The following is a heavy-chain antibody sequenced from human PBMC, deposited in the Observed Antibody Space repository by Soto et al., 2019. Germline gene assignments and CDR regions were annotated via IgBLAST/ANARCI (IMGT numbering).Heavy chain of an antibody. CDR2: IKSKTDGGTT. J-gene: IGHJ4*02. Sequence: EVQVVESGGGSVKPGGSLRLSCAASGFNFSNAWMNWVRQAPGKGLEWVGRIKSKTDGGTTDYAAPVKGRFIISRDDSKNTLYLQVNSLKTEDTAVYYCTTTYYHFWSGYYSDYWGQGTLVTVSS. CDR1: GFNFSNAW. D-gene: IGHD3-3*01. V-gene: IGHV3-15*01. CDR3: TTTYYHFWSGYYSDY.